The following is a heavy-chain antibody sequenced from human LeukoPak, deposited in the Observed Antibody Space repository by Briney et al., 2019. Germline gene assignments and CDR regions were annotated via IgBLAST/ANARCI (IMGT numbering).Heavy chain of an antibody. CDR1: GGSISGYY. CDR2: IYYSGST. D-gene: IGHD6-19*01. CDR3: AREIAVAGTAWFDP. Sequence: SETLSLTCTVSGGSISGYYWSWIRQPPGKGLEWIGSIYYSGSTYYNPSLKSRVTISVDTSKNQFSLKLSSVTAADTAVYYCAREIAVAGTAWFDPWGQGTLVTVSS. V-gene: IGHV4-59*12. J-gene: IGHJ5*02.